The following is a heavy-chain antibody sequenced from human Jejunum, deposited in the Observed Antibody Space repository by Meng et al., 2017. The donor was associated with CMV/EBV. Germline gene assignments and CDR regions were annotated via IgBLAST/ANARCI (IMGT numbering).Heavy chain of an antibody. CDR2: IIPILGIA. V-gene: IGHV1-69*10. D-gene: IGHD5-24*01. CDR1: GGTFSSYA. CDR3: AREGPGGMATTPYFDY. Sequence: QVRLVKAGAEVKKPGSSVKVSCKASGGTFSSYAISWVRQAPGQGLEWMGGIIPILGIANYAQKFQGRVTITADKSTSTAYMELSSLRSEDTAVYYCAREGPGGMATTPYFDYWGQGTLVTVSS. J-gene: IGHJ4*02.